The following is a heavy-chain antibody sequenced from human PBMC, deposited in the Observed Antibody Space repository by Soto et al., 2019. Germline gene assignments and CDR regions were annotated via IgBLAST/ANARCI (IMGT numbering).Heavy chain of an antibody. Sequence: SEPLSLTCTVSGGSISSGGYYWSWIRQHPGKGLEWIGYIYYSGSTYYNPSLKSRVTISVDTSKNQFSLKLSSVTAADTAVYYCASSDFWSGYYPSYYYYGMDVWGQGTTVTVSS. J-gene: IGHJ6*02. CDR3: ASSDFWSGYYPSYYYYGMDV. V-gene: IGHV4-31*03. CDR1: GGSISSGGYY. CDR2: IYYSGST. D-gene: IGHD3-3*01.